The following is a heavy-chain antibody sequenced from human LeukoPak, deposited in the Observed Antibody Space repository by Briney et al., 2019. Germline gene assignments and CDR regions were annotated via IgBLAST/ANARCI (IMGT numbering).Heavy chain of an antibody. CDR2: IIPIFGTA. Sequence: SVKVSCKASGGTFSSYAISWVRQAPGQGLEWMGRIIPIFGTANYAQKFQGRVTITTDESTSTAYMELSSLRSEDTAVYYCAREGGGYSYGLYPFWGQGTLVTVSP. J-gene: IGHJ4*02. V-gene: IGHV1-69*05. CDR1: GGTFSSYA. CDR3: AREGGGYSYGLYPF. D-gene: IGHD5-18*01.